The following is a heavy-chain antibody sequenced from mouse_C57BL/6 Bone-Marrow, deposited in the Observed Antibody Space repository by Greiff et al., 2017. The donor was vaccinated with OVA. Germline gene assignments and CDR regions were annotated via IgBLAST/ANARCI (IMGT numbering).Heavy chain of an antibody. J-gene: IGHJ2*01. V-gene: IGHV1-26*01. CDR3: ARSLTGTGGFFDY. D-gene: IGHD4-1*01. CDR1: GYTFTDYY. CDR2: INPNNGGT. Sequence: VQLQQSGPELVKPGASVKISCKASGYTFTDYYMNWVKQSHGKSLEWIGDINPNNGGTSYNQKFKGKATLTVDKSSSTAYMELRSLTSEDSAVYYCARSLTGTGGFFDYWGQGTTLTVSS.